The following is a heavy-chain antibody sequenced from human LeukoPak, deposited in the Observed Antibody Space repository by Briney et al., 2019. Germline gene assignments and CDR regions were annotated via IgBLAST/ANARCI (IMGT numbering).Heavy chain of an antibody. CDR2: ISVSSYI. CDR3: ARDGSPEASINYFDT. CDR1: GFTFSPYS. J-gene: IGHJ5*02. V-gene: IGHV3-21*01. D-gene: IGHD5-24*01. Sequence: GGSLRLSCAASGFTFSPYSFNWVRQAPGKGLEWVSSISVSSYIYYADSVKGRFTISRGNAKNSLYLQMNSLRADDTAIYYCARDGSPEASINYFDTWGQGTPVTVSS.